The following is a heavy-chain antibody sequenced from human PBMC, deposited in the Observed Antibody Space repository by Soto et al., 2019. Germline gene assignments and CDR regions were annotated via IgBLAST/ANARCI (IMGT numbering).Heavy chain of an antibody. V-gene: IGHV3-30*03. J-gene: IGHJ4*03. CDR1: GFTFSSYG. Sequence: GGSLRLSCAASGFTFSSYGMHWVRQAPGKGLEWVAVISYDGSNKYYADSVKGRFTISRDNSKNTLYLQMNSLRAEDTAVYYCATFGYSSGWYDHDSFDYWGQGTTVTVSS. CDR2: ISYDGSNK. D-gene: IGHD6-19*01. CDR3: ATFGYSSGWYDHDSFDY.